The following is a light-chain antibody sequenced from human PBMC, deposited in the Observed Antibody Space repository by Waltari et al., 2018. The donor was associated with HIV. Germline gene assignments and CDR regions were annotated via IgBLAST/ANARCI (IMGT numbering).Light chain of an antibody. CDR2: DDT. V-gene: IGLV3-21*02. J-gene: IGLJ3*02. CDR3: QVWEVIGDHRV. Sequence: YVLPHAPPVSVAPGRTARITCGGYNVGSKTGTWDQHKPGQAPVLVVYDDTDRPSGIPERFSASNSGNTATLTISGVVAGDEADYYCQVWEVIGDHRVFGGGTKLTVL. CDR1: NVGSKT.